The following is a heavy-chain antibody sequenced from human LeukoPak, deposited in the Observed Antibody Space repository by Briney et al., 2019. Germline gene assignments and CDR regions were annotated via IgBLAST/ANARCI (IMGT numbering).Heavy chain of an antibody. CDR3: ARSSLAVYFNY. V-gene: IGHV4-59*08. D-gene: IGHD6-19*01. J-gene: IGHJ4*02. Sequence: PSETLSLTCTVSGGSISSYYWSWIRQPPGKGLEWIGYIYYSGSTNYNASLESRLTISLDTARNQFSLSLRSVTAADTAIYFCARSSLAVYFNYWGQGTLVTASS. CDR1: GGSISSYY. CDR2: IYYSGST.